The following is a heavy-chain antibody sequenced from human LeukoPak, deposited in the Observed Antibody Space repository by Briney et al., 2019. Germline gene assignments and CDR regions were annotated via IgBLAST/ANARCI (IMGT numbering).Heavy chain of an antibody. J-gene: IGHJ4*02. CDR2: ITSDGRIT. CDR1: GVTFSSYW. Sequence: GGSLRLSCVASGVTFSSYWMHWVRQAPGKGLVWVSRITSDGRITSYADSVKGRFTISRDNAKNTLYLQMNSLRAEDTAVYYCATSSDTTMVFDYWGQGALVTVSS. CDR3: ATSSDTTMVFDY. D-gene: IGHD5-18*01. V-gene: IGHV3-74*01.